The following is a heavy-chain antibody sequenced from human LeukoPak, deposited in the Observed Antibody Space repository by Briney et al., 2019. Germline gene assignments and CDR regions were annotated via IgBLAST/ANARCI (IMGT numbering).Heavy chain of an antibody. J-gene: IGHJ4*02. CDR1: GFTFSSYN. V-gene: IGHV3-21*04. D-gene: IGHD6-19*01. Sequence: GGSLRLSCAASGFTFSSYNMNWVRQAPGKGLEWVSSISSSTSYIYYADSVKGRFTISRDNSKNTLYLQMNSLRAEDTAVYYCARQWLVNGWGQGTLVTVSS. CDR2: ISSSTSYI. CDR3: ARQWLVNG.